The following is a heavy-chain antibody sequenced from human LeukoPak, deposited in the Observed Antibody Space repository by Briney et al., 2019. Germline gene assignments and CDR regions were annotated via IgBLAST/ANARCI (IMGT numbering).Heavy chain of an antibody. J-gene: IGHJ4*02. CDR2: FDPEDGET. CDR3: ATDGVYYYGSGSWGNPPNY. Sequence: ASVKVSCKVSGYTLTELSMHWVRQAPGKGLEWMGGFDPEDGETIYAQKFQGRVTMTEDTSTDTAYMELSSLRSEDTAVYYCATDGVYYYGSGSWGNPPNYWGQGTLVTVSS. D-gene: IGHD3-10*01. V-gene: IGHV1-24*01. CDR1: GYTLTELS.